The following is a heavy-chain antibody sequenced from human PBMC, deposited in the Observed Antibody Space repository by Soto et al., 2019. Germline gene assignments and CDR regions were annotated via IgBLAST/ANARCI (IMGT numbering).Heavy chain of an antibody. CDR2: IYSGGST. D-gene: IGHD1-26*01. CDR3: ARYGELYAFDY. CDR1: GFTVSSNY. Sequence: EVQLVETGGGLIQPGGSLRLSCAASGFTVSSNYMSWVRQAPGKGLEWVSVIYSGGSTYYVDSVKGRFTISRDNSKNTLYLQMNSLRAEDTAVYYCARYGELYAFDYWGQGTLVTVSS. J-gene: IGHJ4*02. V-gene: IGHV3-53*02.